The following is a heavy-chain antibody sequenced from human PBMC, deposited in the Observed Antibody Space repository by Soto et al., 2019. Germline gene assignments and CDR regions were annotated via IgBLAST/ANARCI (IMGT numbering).Heavy chain of an antibody. CDR1: GGSVTNSSYY. D-gene: IGHD4-4*01. J-gene: IGHJ4*02. CDR2: VDYRVRS. CDR3: VSQRTTVITQVYFDY. Sequence: NPSETLSLTCTVSGGSVTNSSYYWGWIRQSPGKGLEWIGSVDYRVRSYSKSSVKSRVTISVDTSKNQFSLNLISVTASDTAVYFCVSQRTTVITQVYFDYWGPGAMVTVYS. V-gene: IGHV4-39*01.